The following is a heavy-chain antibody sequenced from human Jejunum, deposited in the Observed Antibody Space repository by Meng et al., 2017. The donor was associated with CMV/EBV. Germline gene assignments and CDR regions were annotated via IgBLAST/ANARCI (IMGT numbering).Heavy chain of an antibody. CDR2: IHSSGST. CDR3: ARASYGSGSPLGESWFDP. D-gene: IGHD3-10*01. J-gene: IGHJ5*02. V-gene: IGHV4-30-4*01. CDR1: GGSMSSGNYY. Sequence: QVQLQEPSPGLVEPSQTLSLTCTVSGGSMSSGNYYWSWIRQPPGKGLEWIGYIHSSGSTYYNPSLRSRLTISVDTSKNQFSLKLSSVTAADTAVYYCARASYGSGSPLGESWFDPWGQGTLVTVSS.